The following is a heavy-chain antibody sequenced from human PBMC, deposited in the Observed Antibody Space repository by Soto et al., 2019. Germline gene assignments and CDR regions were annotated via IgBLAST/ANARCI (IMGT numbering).Heavy chain of an antibody. CDR1: GFSLSTSGMC. Sequence: SGPTLVNPTQTLTLTCTFSGFSLSTSGMCVSWIRQPPGKALEWLALIDWDDDKYYSTSLKTRLTISKDTSKNQVVLTMTNMEPVDTATYYCARITSGLYYYYGMDVWGQGTTVTVSS. CDR2: IDWDDDK. CDR3: ARITSGLYYYYGMDV. J-gene: IGHJ6*02. V-gene: IGHV2-70*01.